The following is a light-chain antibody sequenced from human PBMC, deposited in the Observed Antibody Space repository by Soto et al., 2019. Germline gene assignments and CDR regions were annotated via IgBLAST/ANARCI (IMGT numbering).Light chain of an antibody. CDR1: SSDIGYYDY. J-gene: IGLJ1*01. CDR3: SSHSSSSAYYV. Sequence: SALTQPASVSGSPGQSITISCTGTSSDIGYYDYVSWYQHHSGKAPKLIIYEVNNRLSGVSNRFSGSKSVNTASLTISGLQAEDEADYYCSSHSSSSAYYVFGTGTKVTVL. V-gene: IGLV2-14*01. CDR2: EVN.